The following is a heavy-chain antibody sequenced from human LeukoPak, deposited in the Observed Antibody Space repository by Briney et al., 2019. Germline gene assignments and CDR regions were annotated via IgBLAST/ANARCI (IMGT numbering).Heavy chain of an antibody. CDR2: IYSGGST. D-gene: IGHD3-22*01. CDR1: GFTVSSNY. J-gene: IGHJ6*02. CDR3: AKFPRHSSGFYYYYYYGMDV. Sequence: GGSLRLSCAASGFTVSSNYMSWVRQAPGKGLEWVSVIYSGGSTYYADSVKGRFTISRDNSKNTLYLQMNSLRAEDTAVYYCAKFPRHSSGFYYYYYYGMDVWGQGTTVTVSS. V-gene: IGHV3-53*01.